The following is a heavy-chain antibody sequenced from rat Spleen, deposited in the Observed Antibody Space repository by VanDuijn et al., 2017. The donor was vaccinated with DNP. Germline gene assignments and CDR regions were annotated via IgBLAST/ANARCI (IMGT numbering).Heavy chain of an antibody. CDR2: ITSSGGST. Sequence: EVQVVESGGGLVQPGRSMKVSCAASGFTFNNHWMTWIRQVPGKGLEWVAAITSSGGSTYYRDSVKGRFTISRDNANRTLYLQMDSLRSEDTATYYCSTHGPGYNYGFAYWGQGTLVTVSS. D-gene: IGHD1-4*01. J-gene: IGHJ3*01. V-gene: IGHV5-31*01. CDR1: GFTFNNHW. CDR3: STHGPGYNYGFAY.